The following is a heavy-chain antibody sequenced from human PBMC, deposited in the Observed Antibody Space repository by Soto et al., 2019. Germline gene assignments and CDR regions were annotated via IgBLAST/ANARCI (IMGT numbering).Heavy chain of an antibody. CDR3: ARGQSVLRFYEWLPKVGAFDI. Sequence: ASVKVSCKASGYTFTSYDINWVRQATGQGLEWMGWMNPNSGNTGYAQKFQGRVTMTRNTSISTAYMELSSLRSEDTAVYYCARGQSVLRFYEWLPKVGAFDIWGQGTMVTVSS. CDR1: GYTFTSYD. D-gene: IGHD3-3*01. CDR2: MNPNSGNT. J-gene: IGHJ3*02. V-gene: IGHV1-8*01.